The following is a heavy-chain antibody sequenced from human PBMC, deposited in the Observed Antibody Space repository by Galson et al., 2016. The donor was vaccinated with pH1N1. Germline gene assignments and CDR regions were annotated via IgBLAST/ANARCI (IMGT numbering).Heavy chain of an antibody. Sequence: SLRLSCAASRVTVSNNYMSWVRQAPGKGLEWVSCIYSGGDTYYADSVKGRFTGSRDSSKNTVYLQMNSLRAEDTAVYYCARDTGAWGQGTLVTVSS. J-gene: IGHJ5*02. D-gene: IGHD7-27*01. CDR3: ARDTGA. V-gene: IGHV3-53*01. CDR2: IYSGGDT. CDR1: RVTVSNNY.